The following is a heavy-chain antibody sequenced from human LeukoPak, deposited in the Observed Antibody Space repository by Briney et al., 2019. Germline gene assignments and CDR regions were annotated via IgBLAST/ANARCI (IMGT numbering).Heavy chain of an antibody. CDR3: ARGAITYYYGSGSYFSTANPNWFDP. Sequence: SVKVSCKASGGTFSSYTISWVRQAPGQGLEWMGRIIPILGIANYAQKFQGRVTITADNSTSTAYMELSSLRSEDTAVYYCARGAITYYYGSGSYFSTANPNWFDPWGQGTLVTVSS. D-gene: IGHD3-10*01. CDR2: IIPILGIA. V-gene: IGHV1-69*02. J-gene: IGHJ5*02. CDR1: GGTFSSYT.